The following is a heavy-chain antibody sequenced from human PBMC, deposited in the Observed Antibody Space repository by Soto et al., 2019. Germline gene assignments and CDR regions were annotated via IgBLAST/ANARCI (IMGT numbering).Heavy chain of an antibody. CDR2: IYWNDDK. J-gene: IGHJ4*02. D-gene: IGHD4-17*01. V-gene: IGHV2-5*01. CDR1: GVSLSTSGVG. CDR3: AHTTYGDYAGSCDY. Sequence: ITVKEAGPTLVKPTQTLTLTCTFSGVSLSTSGVGVGWIRKPQGKALEWLALIYWNDDKRYSPSLKSRLTITKDTSKNLVFRTMTNMDPEATATSYCAHTTYGDYAGSCDYCGQGTLVTVAS.